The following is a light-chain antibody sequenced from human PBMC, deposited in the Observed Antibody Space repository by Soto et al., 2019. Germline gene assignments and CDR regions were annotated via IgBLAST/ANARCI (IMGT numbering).Light chain of an antibody. CDR1: QSVRSN. V-gene: IGKV3-15*01. CDR2: GAS. CDR3: QQYNNWPKT. Sequence: EIVMTQSPVTLSVSPGERATLSCRASQSVRSNLAWYQQKPGQAPRLLIYGASTRATGIPARFSGSGSGTEFSLTISSLQSEDFAVYYCQQYNNWPKTFGQGTRLEIK. J-gene: IGKJ2*01.